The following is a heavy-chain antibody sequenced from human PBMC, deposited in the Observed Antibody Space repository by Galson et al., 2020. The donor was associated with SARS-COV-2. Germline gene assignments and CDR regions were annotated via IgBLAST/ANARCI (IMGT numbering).Heavy chain of an antibody. CDR3: ARLHYGEYAPEAFDI. Sequence: SETLSLTCAVSGTSISSGSYSWNWIRQPPGTGLEWNGYISHSGGTYYNPSLKSRVTISGDRSKNQFSLRLSSVTAADTAVYYCARLHYGEYAPEAFDIWGPGTRVTVAS. J-gene: IGHJ3*02. D-gene: IGHD4-17*01. CDR2: ISHSGGT. V-gene: IGHV4-30-2*01. CDR1: GTSISSGSYS.